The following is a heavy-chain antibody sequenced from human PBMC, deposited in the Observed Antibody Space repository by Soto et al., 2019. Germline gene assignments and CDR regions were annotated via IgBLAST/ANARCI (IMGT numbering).Heavy chain of an antibody. CDR3: ARDDYLAY. CDR2: IKQDGSKK. Sequence: GGSLRLSCAASGFTFSSFWMSWVRQAPGKGLEWVADIKQDGSKKYYVDSVKGRLTISRDNAKNSLYLQMNSLRAEDTAVYYCARDDYLAYWGRGTLVTVSS. V-gene: IGHV3-7*01. CDR1: GFTFSSFW. J-gene: IGHJ4*02.